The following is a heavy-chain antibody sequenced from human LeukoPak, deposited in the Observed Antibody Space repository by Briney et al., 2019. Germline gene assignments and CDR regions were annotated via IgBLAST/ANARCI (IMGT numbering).Heavy chain of an antibody. CDR1: DDSFSSHY. CDR2: ISYIGST. V-gene: IGHV4-59*08. D-gene: IGHD2-15*01. CDR3: ARHSSVVRGWFDP. J-gene: IGHJ5*02. Sequence: SETLSLTCAVSDDSFSSHYWTWIRQPPGKGLEWIGYISYIGSTNYNPSLKSRVTISIDTSKNQFSLKLSSVTAADTAVYYCARHSSVVRGWFDPWGQGTLVTVSS.